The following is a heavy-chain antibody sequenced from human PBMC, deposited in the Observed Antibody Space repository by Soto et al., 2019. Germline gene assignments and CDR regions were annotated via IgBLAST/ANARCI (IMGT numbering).Heavy chain of an antibody. D-gene: IGHD2-21*02. CDR2: ISGRGVDT. CDR1: GFIFSSLS. Sequence: PXESLRLSCAASGFIFSSLSMSGVRQAPGKGLEWVSSISGRGVDTLYADSVKGRFTISRDNSRNTLYLQVNSLRAEDTAVYYCPKDQTDVTLFDYWGQGTLVTVSS. J-gene: IGHJ4*02. CDR3: PKDQTDVTLFDY. V-gene: IGHV3-23*01.